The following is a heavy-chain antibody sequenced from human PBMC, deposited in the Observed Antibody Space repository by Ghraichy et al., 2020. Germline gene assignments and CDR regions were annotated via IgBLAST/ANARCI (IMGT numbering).Heavy chain of an antibody. CDR2: IYYSGTT. CDR3: ARHKSPGFDY. CDR1: GGSINNYY. Sequence: GSLRLSCTVSGGSINNYYWSWIRQPPGKGLEWIGYIYYSGTTNYNPSLKSRVTISVDTSRNQFSLNLRSLTAADTAVYYCARHKSPGFDYWGRGTLVTVSS. V-gene: IGHV4-59*08. J-gene: IGHJ4*02.